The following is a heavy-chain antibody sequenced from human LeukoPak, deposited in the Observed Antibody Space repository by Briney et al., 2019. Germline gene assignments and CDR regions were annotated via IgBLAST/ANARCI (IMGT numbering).Heavy chain of an antibody. J-gene: IGHJ4*02. CDR3: AREPKSLGDLFFIDY. V-gene: IGHV1-18*01. Sequence: ASVKVSCKASGFDFTSYGISWVRQAPGQGLEWMVWISAYNGNTHYAQKLQGRGTMTTDTSASTAYMELRSLTSDDTAVYYCAREPKSLGDLFFIDYWGQGTLVTVSS. CDR1: GFDFTSYG. CDR2: ISAYNGNT. D-gene: IGHD3-16*01.